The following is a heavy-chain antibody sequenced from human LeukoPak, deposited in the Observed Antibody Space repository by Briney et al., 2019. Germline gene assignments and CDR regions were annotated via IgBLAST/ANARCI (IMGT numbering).Heavy chain of an antibody. CDR1: GYTFTGHY. V-gene: IGHV1-2*02. Sequence: ASVKVSCKASGYTFTGHYIHWVRQAPGQGLEWMAWINPNSGGTSYAQKFEGRVSVTRDTSISTAYMELSSLRSEDTAVYYCARDSDYGSGSLYWGQGTLVTVSS. CDR3: ARDSDYGSGSLY. J-gene: IGHJ4*02. D-gene: IGHD3-10*01. CDR2: INPNSGGT.